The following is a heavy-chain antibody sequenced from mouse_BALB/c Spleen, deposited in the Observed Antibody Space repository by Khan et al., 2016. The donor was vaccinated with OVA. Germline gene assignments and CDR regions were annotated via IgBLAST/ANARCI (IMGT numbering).Heavy chain of an antibody. V-gene: IGHV3-2*02. CDR3: ARIYGGDFDY. CDR2: ISYNGNT. D-gene: IGHD1-1*01. Sequence: EAQLVESGPGLVKPSQSLSLTCTVTGYSITSDYAWNWIRQFPGNKLEWMGYISYNGNTKYNPSLKSRISITRDTSKNQFFLQLNSVTPEDTATYYCARIYGGDFDYWGQGTTLTVSS. CDR1: GYSITSDYA. J-gene: IGHJ2*01.